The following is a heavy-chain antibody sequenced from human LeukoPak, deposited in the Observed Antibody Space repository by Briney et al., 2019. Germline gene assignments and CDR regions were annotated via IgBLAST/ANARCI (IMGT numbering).Heavy chain of an antibody. V-gene: IGHV3-21*01. CDR3: ARAPYSYDTFDY. D-gene: IGHD5-18*01. Sequence: GGSLRLSCAASGFTFSSYSMNWVRQAPGKGLEWVSSISSSSSYIYYADSVKGRFTISRDNAKNSLYLQMNGLRAEDTAVYYCARAPYSYDTFDYWGQGTLVTVSS. J-gene: IGHJ4*02. CDR2: ISSSSSYI. CDR1: GFTFSSYS.